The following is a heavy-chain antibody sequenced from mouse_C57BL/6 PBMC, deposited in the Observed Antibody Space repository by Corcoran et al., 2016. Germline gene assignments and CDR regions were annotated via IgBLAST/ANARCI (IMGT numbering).Heavy chain of an antibody. CDR2: INPNNGGT. Sequence: EVQLQQSGPELVKPGASVKISCKASGYTFTDYYMNWVKQSHGKSLEWIGDINPNNGGTSYNQKFKGKATLTVDKSSSTAYMELRSLTSEDSAVYYCARKGNPNWAYFDYWGQGTTLTVSS. D-gene: IGHD4-1*01. V-gene: IGHV1-26*01. CDR3: ARKGNPNWAYFDY. J-gene: IGHJ2*01. CDR1: GYTFTDYY.